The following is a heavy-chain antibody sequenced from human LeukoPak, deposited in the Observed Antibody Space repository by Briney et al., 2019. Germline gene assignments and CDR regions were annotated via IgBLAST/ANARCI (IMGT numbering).Heavy chain of an antibody. V-gene: IGHV3-74*01. CDR3: ARDMLDHGIDY. CDR1: GNYW. D-gene: IGHD3-10*02. CDR2: VNSDGSWT. J-gene: IGHJ4*02. Sequence: GGSLRLSCAASGNYWMHWVRQAPGKGLVWVSHVNSDGSWTSYADSVKGRFTISKDNAKNTVYLQMNSLRAEDTAVYYCARDMLDHGIDYWGQGTLVTVSS.